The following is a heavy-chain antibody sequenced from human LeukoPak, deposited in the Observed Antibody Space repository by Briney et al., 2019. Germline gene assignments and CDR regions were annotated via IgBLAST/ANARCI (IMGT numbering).Heavy chain of an antibody. V-gene: IGHV3-33*08. D-gene: IGHD3-10*01. Sequence: GGSLRLSCAASGFTVSSTYMSWVRQAPGKGLEWVSVIWYDGSNKYYADSVKGRFTISRDNSKNTLYLQMNSLRAEDTAVYYCAREAGSGSYYGSFDYWGQGTLVTVSS. J-gene: IGHJ4*02. CDR1: GFTVSSTY. CDR3: AREAGSGSYYGSFDY. CDR2: IWYDGSNK.